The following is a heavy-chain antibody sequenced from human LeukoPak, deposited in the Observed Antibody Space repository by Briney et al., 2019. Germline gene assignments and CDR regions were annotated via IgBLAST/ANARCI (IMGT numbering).Heavy chain of an antibody. V-gene: IGHV4-39*07. CDR2: INHSGST. Sequence: PSETLSLTCTVSGGSISSSSYYWGWIRQPPGKGLEWIGEINHSGSTNYNPSLKSRVTISVDTSKNQFSLKLSSVTAADTAVYYCARTEQQLVPWFDPWGQGTLVTVSS. D-gene: IGHD6-13*01. J-gene: IGHJ5*02. CDR3: ARTEQQLVPWFDP. CDR1: GGSISSSSYY.